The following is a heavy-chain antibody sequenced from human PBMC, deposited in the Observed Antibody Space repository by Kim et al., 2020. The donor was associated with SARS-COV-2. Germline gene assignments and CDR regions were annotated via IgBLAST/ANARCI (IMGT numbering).Heavy chain of an antibody. J-gene: IGHJ4*02. CDR3: AKPPPQYDSGWYTYHFDY. D-gene: IGHD6-19*01. V-gene: IGHV3-23*01. Sequence: NGRFTISKDNSESTLYLQMNSLRAEDTAIYYCAKPPPQYDSGWYTYHFDYWGQGSLVTVSS.